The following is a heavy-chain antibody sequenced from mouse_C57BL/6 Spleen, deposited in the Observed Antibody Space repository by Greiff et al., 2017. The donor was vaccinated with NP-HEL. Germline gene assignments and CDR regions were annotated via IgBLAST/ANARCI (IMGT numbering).Heavy chain of an antibody. CDR2: IYPSDSET. V-gene: IGHV1-61*01. J-gene: IGHJ2*01. D-gene: IGHD4-1*01. Sequence: QVQLQQPGAELVRPGSSVKLSCKASGYTFTSYWMDWVKQRPGQGLEWIGNIYPSDSETPYNQKFKDKATLTVDKSSSTAYMQLSSLTSEDSAVYYCARRWDVYYFDYWGQGTTLTVSS. CDR1: GYTFTSYW. CDR3: ARRWDVYYFDY.